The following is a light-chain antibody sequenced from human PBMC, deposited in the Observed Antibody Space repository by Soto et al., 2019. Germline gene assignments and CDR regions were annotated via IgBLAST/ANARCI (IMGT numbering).Light chain of an antibody. V-gene: IGKV1-5*03. CDR1: QTISSW. CDR3: QHYNRYSEA. Sequence: DIQMTQSPSTLSGSVGDRVTITCRASQTISSWLAWYQQKPGKAPKLLIYKASTLKSGVSSRFGGRGSGTEFPLTISSLQPDEVATYYWQHYNRYSEAFGQGNQVDI. J-gene: IGKJ1*01. CDR2: KAS.